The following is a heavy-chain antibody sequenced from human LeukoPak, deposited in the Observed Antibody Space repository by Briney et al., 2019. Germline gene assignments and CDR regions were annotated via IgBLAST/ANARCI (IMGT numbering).Heavy chain of an antibody. J-gene: IGHJ4*02. V-gene: IGHV3-53*01. CDR2: IYSGGST. CDR3: AKRGVVIRVILVGFHKEAYYFDS. Sequence: GGSLRLSCAASGFTISDNYMSWVRQAPGKGLEWVSVIYSGGSTYYADSVKGRFTISRDNPKNTLYLQMNILRAEDTAVYFCAKRGVVIRVILVGFHKEAYYFDSWGQGALVTVSS. D-gene: IGHD3-22*01. CDR1: GFTISDNY.